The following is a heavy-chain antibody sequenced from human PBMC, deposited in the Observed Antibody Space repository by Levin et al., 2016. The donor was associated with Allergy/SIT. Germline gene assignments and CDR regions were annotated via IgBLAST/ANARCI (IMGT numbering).Heavy chain of an antibody. V-gene: IGHV4-34*01. J-gene: IGHJ4*02. CDR3: ARVPRNWGRHNKHFDY. CDR2: INHSGST. CDR1: GRSFSGYY. D-gene: IGHD7-27*01. Sequence: SETLSLTCAVYGRSFSGYYWSWIRQPPGKGLEWIGEINHSGSTNYNPSLKSRVTISVDTSKNQFSLKLSSVTAADTAVYYCARVPRNWGRHNKHFDYWGQGTLVTVSS.